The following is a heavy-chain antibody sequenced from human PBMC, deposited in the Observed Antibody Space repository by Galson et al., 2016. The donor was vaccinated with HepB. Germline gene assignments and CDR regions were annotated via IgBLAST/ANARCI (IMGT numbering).Heavy chain of an antibody. Sequence: SLRLSCAASGFIFSSYGMHWVRQAPGKGLEWVAIIWWDGSRTYYADSVKGRFTISRDNSKNTLYLQMSSLRAEDTAVYFCARDSGGEQWPFDYWGQGTLVTVSS. J-gene: IGHJ4*02. CDR2: IWWDGSRT. CDR1: GFIFSSYG. CDR3: ARDSGGEQWPFDY. V-gene: IGHV3-33*01. D-gene: IGHD6-19*01.